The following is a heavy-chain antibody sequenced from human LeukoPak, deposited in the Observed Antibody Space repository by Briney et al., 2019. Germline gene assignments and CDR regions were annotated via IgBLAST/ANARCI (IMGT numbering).Heavy chain of an antibody. Sequence: SVKVSCKASGGTFSSYAISWVRQAPGQGLEWMGRIIPIFGIANYAQKFQGRVTITADKSTSTAYMELSSLRSEDTAVYYCARAMLWFGELLFVDYWGQGTLVTVSS. J-gene: IGHJ4*02. CDR3: ARAMLWFGELLFVDY. D-gene: IGHD3-10*01. CDR2: IIPIFGIA. CDR1: GGTFSSYA. V-gene: IGHV1-69*04.